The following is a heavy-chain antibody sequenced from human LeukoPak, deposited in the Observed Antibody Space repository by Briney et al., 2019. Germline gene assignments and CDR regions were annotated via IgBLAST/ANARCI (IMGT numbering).Heavy chain of an antibody. CDR2: IYHSGST. D-gene: IGHD3-10*01. J-gene: IGHJ4*02. Sequence: SETLSLTCAVYGGSFSGYYWSWIRQPPGKGLEWIGEIYHSGSTNYNPSLKSRVTISVDKSKNQFSLKLSSVTAADTAVYYCARLITLLYYFDYWGQGTLVTVSS. CDR3: ARLITLLYYFDY. CDR1: GGSFSGYY. V-gene: IGHV4-34*01.